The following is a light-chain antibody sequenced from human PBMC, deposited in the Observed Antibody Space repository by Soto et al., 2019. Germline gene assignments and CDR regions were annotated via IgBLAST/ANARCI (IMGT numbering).Light chain of an antibody. CDR2: AAS. J-gene: IGKJ2*01. V-gene: IGKV1-39*01. Sequence: DIQMTQSPSSLSASVGDRVTITCRASQSISTYLNWYQQKPGKAPKLLIYAASSLQSRVPSRFSGSGSGTAFTLTISSLQPEDFASYYCQLSYNSPYTFGQGTKLEIK. CDR1: QSISTY. CDR3: QLSYNSPYT.